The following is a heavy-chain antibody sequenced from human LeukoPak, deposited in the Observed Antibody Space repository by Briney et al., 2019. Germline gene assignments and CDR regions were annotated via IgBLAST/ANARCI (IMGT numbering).Heavy chain of an antibody. D-gene: IGHD2-2*01. V-gene: IGHV1-24*01. Sequence: ASVKVSCKASGYTFTSYGISWVRQAPGQGLEWMGGFDPEDGETIYAQKFQGRVTMTEDTSTDTAYMELSSLRSEDTAVYYCATGDIVVVPAARAFDIWGQGTMVTVSS. J-gene: IGHJ3*02. CDR3: ATGDIVVVPAARAFDI. CDR2: FDPEDGET. CDR1: GYTFTSYG.